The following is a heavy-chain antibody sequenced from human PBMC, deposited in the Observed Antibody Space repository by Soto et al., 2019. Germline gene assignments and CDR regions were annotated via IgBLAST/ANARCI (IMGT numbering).Heavy chain of an antibody. V-gene: IGHV4-39*01. CDR1: GGSISSSSYY. Sequence: SETLSLTCTVSGGSISSSSYYWGWIRQPPGKGLEWIGSIYYSGSTYYNPSLKSRVTISVDTSKNQFSLKLSSVTADDTAVYYCAKGGYTFAYEWGQGTLVTVS. CDR2: IYYSGST. CDR3: AKGGYTFAYE. D-gene: IGHD5-18*01. J-gene: IGHJ4*02.